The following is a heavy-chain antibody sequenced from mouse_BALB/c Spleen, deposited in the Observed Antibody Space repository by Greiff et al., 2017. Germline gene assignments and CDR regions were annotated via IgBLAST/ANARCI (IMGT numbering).Heavy chain of an antibody. J-gene: IGHJ3*01. CDR2: ISSGGSYT. CDR1: GFTFSSYT. CDR3: TREDYYGFAY. V-gene: IGHV5-6-4*01. Sequence: EVQLVESGGGLVKPGGSLKLSCAASGFTFSSYTMSWVRQTPEKRLEWVATISSGGSYTYYPDSVKGRFTISRDNAKNTLYLQMSSLKSEDTAMYYCTREDYYGFAYWGQGTLVTVSA. D-gene: IGHD1-1*01.